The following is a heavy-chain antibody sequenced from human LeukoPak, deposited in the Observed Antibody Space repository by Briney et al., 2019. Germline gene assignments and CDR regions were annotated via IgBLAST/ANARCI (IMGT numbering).Heavy chain of an antibody. CDR2: ISSSSSYL. CDR1: GFTFCSYR. Sequence: SGGSLLHCCAASGFTFCSYRMKWVRQAPGKGLEWVSSISSSSSYLYYADSVKGRFTISRDNAKNSLYLQMNSLRAEDTAVYYCARDGYYYDSSGYYYTYYFDYWGQGTLVTVSS. CDR3: ARDGYYYDSSGYYYTYYFDY. D-gene: IGHD3-22*01. J-gene: IGHJ4*02. V-gene: IGHV3-21*01.